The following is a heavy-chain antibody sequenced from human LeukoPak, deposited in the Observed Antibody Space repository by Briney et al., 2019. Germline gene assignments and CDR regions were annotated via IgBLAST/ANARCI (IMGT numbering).Heavy chain of an antibody. Sequence: GGSLRLSCAASGFTFSSYAMHWVGQAAGKGGEWVAVISYDGSNKYYADSVKGRFTISRDNSKNTLYLQMNSLRAGDTAVYYCAEGGYDQDFDYWGQGTLVTVSS. CDR3: AEGGYDQDFDY. CDR1: GFTFSSYA. CDR2: ISYDGSNK. V-gene: IGHV3-30-3*01. D-gene: IGHD5-12*01. J-gene: IGHJ4*02.